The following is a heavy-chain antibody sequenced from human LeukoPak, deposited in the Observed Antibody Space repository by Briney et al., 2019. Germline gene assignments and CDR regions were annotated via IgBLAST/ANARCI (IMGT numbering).Heavy chain of an antibody. V-gene: IGHV3-7*01. Sequence: GGSLRLSCAASGFTFGAYWMSWVRQAPGRGLEWVANINPDGSIKYHVDSIKGRFTISGDNAKNSVYLQMNSLRAGDTAVYYCASGFLQWLHWGQGTLVTVSS. CDR1: GFTFGAYW. CDR2: INPDGSIK. D-gene: IGHD3-3*01. CDR3: ASGFLQWLH. J-gene: IGHJ4*02.